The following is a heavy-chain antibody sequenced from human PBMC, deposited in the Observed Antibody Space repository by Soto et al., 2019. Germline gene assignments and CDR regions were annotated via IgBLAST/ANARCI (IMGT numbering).Heavy chain of an antibody. Sequence: QVQLVQSGAEVKKPGASVTVSCKTSGYTFSNYGINWVREAPGEGLEWMGWISGYNGNTNYAQAVQGRVTMTTDTYTGTVCIELSSLKSHDKDIYYCTRFMMVGGWYDPKYYHGVDEWGQGTTATVSS. D-gene: IGHD6-19*01. V-gene: IGHV1-18*01. CDR2: ISGYNGNT. CDR1: GYTFSNYG. J-gene: IGHJ6*02. CDR3: TRFMMVGGWYDPKYYHGVDE.